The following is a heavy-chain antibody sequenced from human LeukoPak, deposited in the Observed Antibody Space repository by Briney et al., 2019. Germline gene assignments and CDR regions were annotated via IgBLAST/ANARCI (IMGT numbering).Heavy chain of an antibody. CDR2: ISAYNGNT. V-gene: IGHV1-18*01. D-gene: IGHD3-22*01. Sequence: ASVKVSCKASGYTFTSYGISWVRQAPGQGLEWMGWISAYNGNTSYAQKLQGRVTMTTDTSTSTAYMELRSLRSDDTAVYYCARDLRAPVLYYYDSSGYFDYWGQGTLVTVSS. CDR3: ARDLRAPVLYYYDSSGYFDY. J-gene: IGHJ4*02. CDR1: GYTFTSYG.